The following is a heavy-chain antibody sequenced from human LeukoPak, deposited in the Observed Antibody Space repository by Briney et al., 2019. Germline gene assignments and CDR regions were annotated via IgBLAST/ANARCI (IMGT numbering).Heavy chain of an antibody. CDR3: ARDGSFYYDSSGYPLEY. J-gene: IGHJ4*02. CDR2: ISSSSSYI. Sequence: PGRSLRLSCAASGFTFSSYSMNWVRQAPGKGLEWVSSISSSSSYIYYADSVKGRFTISRDNAKNSLYLQMNSLRAEDTAVYYCARDGSFYYDSSGYPLEYWGQGTLVTVSS. CDR1: GFTFSSYS. V-gene: IGHV3-21*01. D-gene: IGHD3-22*01.